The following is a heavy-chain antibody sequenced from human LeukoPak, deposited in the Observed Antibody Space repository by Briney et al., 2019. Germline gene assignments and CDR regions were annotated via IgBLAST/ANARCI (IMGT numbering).Heavy chain of an antibody. CDR3: ARRVGTRDWYFDL. J-gene: IGHJ2*01. CDR1: GGSISSYY. V-gene: IGHV4-59*01. Sequence: SETLSLTCTVSGGSISSYYWSWIRQPPGKGLGWIGYIYYSGSTNYNPSLKSRVTISVDTSKNQFSLKLSSVTAADTAVYYCARRVGTRDWYFDLWGRGTLVTVSS. D-gene: IGHD1-14*01. CDR2: IYYSGST.